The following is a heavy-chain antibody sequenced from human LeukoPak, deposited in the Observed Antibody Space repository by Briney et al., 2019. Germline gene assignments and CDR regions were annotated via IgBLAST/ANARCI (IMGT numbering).Heavy chain of an antibody. CDR1: GYTFTAYY. V-gene: IGHV1-2*02. D-gene: IGHD6-13*01. J-gene: IGHJ3*02. CDR3: ARGGIYSRNFDAFDI. Sequence: ASVKVSCMASGYTFTAYYMHGVRQAPGQGPEWMGCINPNSGGTDYAQKFHRRGTMTRDTSISTAYMEISSLTSDDTAVYYCARGGIYSRNFDAFDIWGQGTMVTVSS. CDR2: INPNSGGT.